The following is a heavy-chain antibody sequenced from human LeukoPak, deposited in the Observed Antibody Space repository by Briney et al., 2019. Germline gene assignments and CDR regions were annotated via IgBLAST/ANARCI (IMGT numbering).Heavy chain of an antibody. J-gene: IGHJ4*02. V-gene: IGHV3-30*04. D-gene: IGHD3-10*01. CDR2: IADDGSNK. Sequence: PGGSLRLSCAASGFTLRSYAMHWVRQAPGKGLEWVAVIADDGSNKYYAASVKGRFTISRDNSRRTLYVQMNSLGPEDTAIYYCAREGYDGSGSPPSLYFDYWGQGTLATVSS. CDR3: AREGYDGSGSPPSLYFDY. CDR1: GFTLRSYA.